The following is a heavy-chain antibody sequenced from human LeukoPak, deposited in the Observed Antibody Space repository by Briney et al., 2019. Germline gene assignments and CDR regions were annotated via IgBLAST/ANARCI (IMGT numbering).Heavy chain of an antibody. CDR2: ISSNSDFM. V-gene: IGHV3-21*01. D-gene: IGHD1-26*01. CDR3: TSELGIVGGRRNDC. CDR1: GFTFNIYA. J-gene: IGHJ4*02. Sequence: GGSLRLSCAASGFTFNIYAMNWVRLAPGKGLEWVASISSNSDFMAYADSVRGRFAISRDNARNSLYLQINSLRVDDTGLYYCTSELGIVGGRRNDCWGQGTLVTVSS.